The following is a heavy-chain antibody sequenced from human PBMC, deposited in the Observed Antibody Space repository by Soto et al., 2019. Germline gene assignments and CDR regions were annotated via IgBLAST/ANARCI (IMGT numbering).Heavy chain of an antibody. V-gene: IGHV4-59*02. J-gene: IGHJ3*02. CDR3: AGAYCSGGSCHNRAFEI. CDR1: GDSVTNHF. Sequence: PSETLSLTCTVSGDSVTNHFWSWIRQPPGKGLEWIGYIYYSGSTNYNPSLKSRVTISVDTSKNQFSLKLSSVTAADTAVYYCAGAYCSGGSCHNRAFEIWGQGTMVTVSS. D-gene: IGHD2-15*01. CDR2: IYYSGST.